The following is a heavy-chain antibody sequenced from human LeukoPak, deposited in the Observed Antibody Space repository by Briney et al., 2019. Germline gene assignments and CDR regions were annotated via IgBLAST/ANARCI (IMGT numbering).Heavy chain of an antibody. CDR3: ANSLPKYYDFWSGYYGHFDY. D-gene: IGHD3-3*01. Sequence: RGSLRLSCAASGFTFSSYGMHWVRQAPGKGLEWVAFIRYDGSNKYYADSVKGRFTISRDNSKNTLYLQMNSLSAEGTAVYYCANSLPKYYDFWSGYYGHFDYWGQGTLVTVSS. J-gene: IGHJ4*02. CDR2: IRYDGSNK. V-gene: IGHV3-30*02. CDR1: GFTFSSYG.